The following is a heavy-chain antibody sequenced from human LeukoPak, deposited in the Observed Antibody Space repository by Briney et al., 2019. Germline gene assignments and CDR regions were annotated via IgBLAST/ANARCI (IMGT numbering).Heavy chain of an antibody. CDR2: ISSSSSYI. D-gene: IGHD3-10*01. CDR3: AGRVLLWFGELSE. V-gene: IGHV3-21*01. CDR1: GFTFSSYS. J-gene: IGHJ4*02. Sequence: GGSLRLSCAASGFTFSSYSMNWVRQAPGKGLEWVSSISSSSSYIYYADSVKGRFTISRDNAKNSLYLQMNSLRAEDTAVYYCAGRVLLWFGELSEWGQGTLVTVSS.